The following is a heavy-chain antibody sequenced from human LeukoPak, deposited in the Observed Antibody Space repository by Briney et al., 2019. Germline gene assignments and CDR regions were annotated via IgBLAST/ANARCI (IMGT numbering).Heavy chain of an antibody. D-gene: IGHD2-8*02. CDR3: AGHHPRNTVDF. J-gene: IGHJ4*02. CDR1: GGSISSYY. V-gene: IGHV4-59*08. CDR2: ISYSGST. Sequence: SETLSLTCTVSGGSISSYYWSWIRQPPGKGLGWIGYISYSGSTNYNPSLKSRVTISLDMSKNQFSLKLSSVTAADTAVYYCAGHHPRNTVDFWGQGTLVTVSS.